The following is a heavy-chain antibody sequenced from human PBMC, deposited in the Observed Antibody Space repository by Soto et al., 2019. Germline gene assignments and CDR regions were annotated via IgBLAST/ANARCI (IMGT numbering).Heavy chain of an antibody. V-gene: IGHV1-3*01. CDR3: ARGVMVRGLNYYSMDV. Sequence: QVQLVQSGAEVKEPGASLNLSCKASGYTFTTYPIHWVRQAPRQRLEWMGWISGGNENTEYSQKFQGRVTFTRDTSASIAHMELSILRSEDTAVYYCARGVMVRGLNYYSMDVWGQGTSVTVSS. J-gene: IGHJ6*02. D-gene: IGHD3-10*01. CDR2: ISGGNENT. CDR1: GYTFTTYP.